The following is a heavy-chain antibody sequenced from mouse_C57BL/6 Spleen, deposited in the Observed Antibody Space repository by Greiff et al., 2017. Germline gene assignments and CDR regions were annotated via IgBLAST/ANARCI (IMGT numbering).Heavy chain of an antibody. CDR3: ARSGSDEGAMDY. CDR2: IDPSDSYT. V-gene: IGHV1-50*01. J-gene: IGHJ4*01. Sequence: QVQLQQPGAELVKPGASVKLSCKASGYTFTSYWMQWVKQRPGQGLEWIGEIDPSDSYTNYNQKFKGKATLTVDTSSSTAYMQLSSLTSEDSAVYYCARSGSDEGAMDYWGQGTLVTVSA. CDR1: GYTFTSYW. D-gene: IGHD3-1*01.